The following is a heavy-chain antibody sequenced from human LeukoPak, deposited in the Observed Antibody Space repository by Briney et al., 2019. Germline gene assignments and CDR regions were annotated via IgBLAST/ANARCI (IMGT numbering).Heavy chain of an antibody. CDR2: ISPSGDST. D-gene: IGHD3-9*01. Sequence: ASVKVSCKASGYTFSNHYLHWVRQAPGQGLEWMGVISPSGDSTTYAQKFQGRVTMTRDTSTNIVYMELSSLRSEDTAVYYCASEIXMTGYFDYWGQGTLVTVSS. V-gene: IGHV1-46*01. CDR1: GYTFSNHY. CDR3: ASEIXMTGYFDY. J-gene: IGHJ4*02.